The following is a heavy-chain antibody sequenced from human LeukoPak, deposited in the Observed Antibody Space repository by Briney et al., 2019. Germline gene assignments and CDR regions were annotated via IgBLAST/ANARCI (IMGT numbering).Heavy chain of an antibody. J-gene: IGHJ5*02. CDR3: ARGPHRNLCSSTSCYDSLRWFDP. CDR1: GGSISSSRYY. D-gene: IGHD2-2*01. V-gene: IGHV4-39*07. CDR2: IFYAGSS. Sequence: SSETLSLTCTVSGGSISSSRYYWGWIRQPPGKGLEWIGTIFYAGSSYYNPSLKSRVTISVDTSKNQFSLKLSSVTAADTAVYYCARGPHRNLCSSTSCYDSLRWFDPWGQGTLVTVSS.